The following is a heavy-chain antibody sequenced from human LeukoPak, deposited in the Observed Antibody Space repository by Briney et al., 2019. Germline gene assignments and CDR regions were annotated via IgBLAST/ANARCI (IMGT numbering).Heavy chain of an antibody. J-gene: IGHJ6*02. Sequence: GGSLRLSCAASGFTVSSNYMSWVRQAPGKGLEWVSVIYSGGSTYYADSVKGRFTISRDNSKNTLYLQMNSLRAEDTAVYYCARDQNGPLGYYYYGMDVWGQGTTVTVSS. D-gene: IGHD3-16*01. CDR2: IYSGGST. CDR3: ARDQNGPLGYYYYGMDV. V-gene: IGHV3-66*01. CDR1: GFTVSSNY.